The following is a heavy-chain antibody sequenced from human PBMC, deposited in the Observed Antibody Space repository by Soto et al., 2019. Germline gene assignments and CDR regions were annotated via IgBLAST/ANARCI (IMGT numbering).Heavy chain of an antibody. CDR3: ARGKCYDDRSGSLGS. CDR2: LNPSGGST. V-gene: IGHV1-46*01. J-gene: IGHJ5*02. CDR1: GYTFTSYY. Sequence: ASVKVSCKASGYTFTSYYMHWVRQAPGQGLERMGILNPSGGSTSYAQKLQGRVTMTRDTSTSTVYMELSSLRSEDTAVYYCARGKCYDDRSGSLGSWGQGTLVTGSS. D-gene: IGHD3-22*01.